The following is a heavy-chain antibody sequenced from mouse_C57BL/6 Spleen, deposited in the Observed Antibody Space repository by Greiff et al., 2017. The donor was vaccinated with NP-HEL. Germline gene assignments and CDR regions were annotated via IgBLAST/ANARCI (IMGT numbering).Heavy chain of an antibody. V-gene: IGHV5-6*02. D-gene: IGHD2-3*01. CDR1: GFTFSSYG. CDR3: ARQRDGRAMDY. J-gene: IGHJ4*01. CDR2: ISSGGSYT. Sequence: DVKLVESGGDLVKPGGSLKLSCAASGFTFSSYGMSWVRQTPDKRLEWVATISSGGSYTYYPDSVKGRFTISRDNAKNTLYLQMSSLKSEDTAMYYCARQRDGRAMDYWGQGTSVTVSS.